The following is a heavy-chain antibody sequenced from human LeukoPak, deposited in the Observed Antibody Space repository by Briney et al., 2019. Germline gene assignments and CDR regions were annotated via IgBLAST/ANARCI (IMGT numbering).Heavy chain of an antibody. V-gene: IGHV3-23*01. CDR3: AKTYYYGSGSYRISDY. Sequence: GGSLRLSCAASGFTFSRYAMSWVRQAPGKGLEWVSAISGSGGSTYYADSVKGRFTISRDNSKNTLYLQMNSLRAEDTAVYYCAKTYYYGSGSYRISDYWGQGTLVTVSS. D-gene: IGHD3-10*01. J-gene: IGHJ4*02. CDR1: GFTFSRYA. CDR2: ISGSGGST.